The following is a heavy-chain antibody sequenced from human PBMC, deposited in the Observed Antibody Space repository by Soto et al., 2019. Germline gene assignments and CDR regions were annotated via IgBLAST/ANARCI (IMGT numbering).Heavy chain of an antibody. J-gene: IGHJ5*02. Sequence: EVQLVESGGGLVQPGGSLRLSCAASGFTFNSNWMHWVRQAPGKGLVWVSRINADGSTTTYADSVKGRFTISRDNAKNTLYLHMNSLRAEDTAVYFCATVATHSYNGIDPWGQGTLVTVSS. CDR1: GFTFNSNW. D-gene: IGHD3-3*02. CDR3: ATVATHSYNGIDP. V-gene: IGHV3-74*01. CDR2: INADGSTT.